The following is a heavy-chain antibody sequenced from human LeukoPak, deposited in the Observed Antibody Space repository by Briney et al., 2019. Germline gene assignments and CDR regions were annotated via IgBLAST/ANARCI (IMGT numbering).Heavy chain of an antibody. D-gene: IGHD6-13*01. CDR3: ARGAAAGLDAFDI. Sequence: SQTLSLTCAVSGGSISSGDYSWSWIRQPPGKGLEWIGYIYHSGSTYYNPSLKSRVTISVDRSKSQFSLKLSSVTAADTAVYYCARGAAAGLDAFDIWGQGTMVTVSS. J-gene: IGHJ3*02. CDR2: IYHSGST. CDR1: GGSISSGDYS. V-gene: IGHV4-30-2*01.